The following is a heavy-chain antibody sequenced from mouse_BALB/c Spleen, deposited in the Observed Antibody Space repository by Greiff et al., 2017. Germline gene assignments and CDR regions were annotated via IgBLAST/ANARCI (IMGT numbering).Heavy chain of an antibody. CDR1: GYSITSGYY. V-gene: IGHV3-6*02. Sequence: EVKLQESGPGLVKPSQSLSLTCSVTGYSITSGYYWNWIRQFPGNKLEWMGYISYDGSNNYNPSLKNRISITRDTSKNQFFLKLNSVTTEDTATYYCARDRELRYGSVFDYWGQGTTLTVSS. D-gene: IGHD1-1*01. CDR2: ISYDGSN. CDR3: ARDRELRYGSVFDY. J-gene: IGHJ2*01.